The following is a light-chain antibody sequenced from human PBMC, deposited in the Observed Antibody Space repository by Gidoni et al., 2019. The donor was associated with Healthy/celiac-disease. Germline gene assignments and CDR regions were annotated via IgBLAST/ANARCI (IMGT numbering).Light chain of an antibody. CDR3: QQYGSSPLT. CDR1: QSVSSSY. CDR2: GAS. J-gene: IGKJ3*01. Sequence: EIVLTQSPGTLSLSPGERATLSCRASQSVSSSYLAWYQQKPGQAPRRLIYGASSRATGIPDRFSGRVSGTDFTLTISRLEPEDFAVYYCQQYGSSPLTFGPGTKVDIK. V-gene: IGKV3-20*01.